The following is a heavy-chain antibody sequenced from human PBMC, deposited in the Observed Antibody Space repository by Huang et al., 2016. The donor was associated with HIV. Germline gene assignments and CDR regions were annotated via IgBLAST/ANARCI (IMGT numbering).Heavy chain of an antibody. Sequence: QVQLQESGPGLVKPSETLSLTCSVSGDSISNHYWSWIRPSPRKGLAWIASIYHTGDTHYNPSLKSRATITVDTSKNQFSLCLSSVTTADTAVYYCARDGRLRSRATCYLDVWGKGTTVTVSS. CDR3: ARDGRLRSRATCYLDV. J-gene: IGHJ6*03. CDR2: IYHTGDT. D-gene: IGHD4-17*01. CDR1: GDSISNHY. V-gene: IGHV4-59*11.